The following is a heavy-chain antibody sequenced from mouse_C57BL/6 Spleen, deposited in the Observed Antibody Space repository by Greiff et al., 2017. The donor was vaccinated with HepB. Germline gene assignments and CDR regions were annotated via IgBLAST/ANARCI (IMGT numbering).Heavy chain of an antibody. CDR2: IDPSDSYT. J-gene: IGHJ4*01. V-gene: IGHV1-59*01. D-gene: IGHD1-1*01. CDR1: GYTFTSYW. CDR3: ARCTVRYAMDY. Sequence: VQLQQPGAELVRPGPSVKLSCKASGYTFTSYWMHWVKQRPGQGLEWIGVIDPSDSYTNYNQKFKGKATLTVDTSSSTAYMQLSSLTSEDSAVYYCARCTVRYAMDYWGQGTSVTVSS.